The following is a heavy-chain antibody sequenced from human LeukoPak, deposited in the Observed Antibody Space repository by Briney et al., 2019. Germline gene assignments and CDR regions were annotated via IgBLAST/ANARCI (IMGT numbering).Heavy chain of an antibody. Sequence: ASVKVSCKASGYTFTSYAMHWVRQAPGQRLEWMGWINAGNGNTKYSQKFQGRVTITRDTSASTAYMGLSSLRSEDTAVYYCARGLVGAWVDYWGQGTLVTVSS. CDR3: ARGLVGAWVDY. D-gene: IGHD1-26*01. V-gene: IGHV1-3*01. J-gene: IGHJ4*02. CDR1: GYTFTSYA. CDR2: INAGNGNT.